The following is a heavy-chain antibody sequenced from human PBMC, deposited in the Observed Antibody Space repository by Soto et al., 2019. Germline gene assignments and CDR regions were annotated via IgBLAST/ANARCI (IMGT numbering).Heavy chain of an antibody. D-gene: IGHD1-26*01. J-gene: IGHJ4*02. CDR3: ARESGSYFLGLDY. Sequence: EVQLVESGGGLVKPGGSLRLSCAASGFTFSSYSMNWVRQAPGKWLEWVSSMSSSSSYIYYADSVKGRFTISRDNAKNSLYLQMNSLRAEDTAVYFCARESGSYFLGLDYWGQGTLVTVSS. CDR2: MSSSSSYI. V-gene: IGHV3-21*06. CDR1: GFTFSSYS.